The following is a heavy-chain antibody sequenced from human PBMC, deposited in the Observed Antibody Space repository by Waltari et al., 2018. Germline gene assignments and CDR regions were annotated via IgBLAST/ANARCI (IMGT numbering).Heavy chain of an antibody. J-gene: IGHJ6*02. CDR1: GGSISSYY. CDR3: ARVRTTVTHYYYYGMDV. CDR2: IYYSGST. Sequence: QVQLQESGPGLVKPSETLSLTCTVSGGSISSYYWSWIRQPPGKGLEWIGYIYYSGSTNYNPSLKSRVTRSVDTSKNQFSLKLSSVTAADTAVYYCARVRTTVTHYYYYGMDVWGQATTVTVSS. V-gene: IGHV4-59*01. D-gene: IGHD4-17*01.